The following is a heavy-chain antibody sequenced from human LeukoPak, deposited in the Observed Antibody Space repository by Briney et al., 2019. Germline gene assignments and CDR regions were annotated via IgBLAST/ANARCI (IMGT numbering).Heavy chain of an antibody. V-gene: IGHV4-34*01. CDR1: GGSFGGYY. J-gene: IGHJ6*03. Sequence: SETLSLTCAVYGGSFGGYYWSWIRQPPGKGLEWIGEINHSGSTNYNPSLKSRVTISVDTSKNQFSLKLSSVTAADTAVYYCARIAGKYYDILTGYLSYYYYYYMDVWGKGTTVTISS. CDR3: ARIAGKYYDILTGYLSYYYYYYMDV. CDR2: INHSGST. D-gene: IGHD3-9*01.